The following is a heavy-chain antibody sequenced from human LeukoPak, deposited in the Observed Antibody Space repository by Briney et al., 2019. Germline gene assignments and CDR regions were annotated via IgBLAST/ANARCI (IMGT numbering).Heavy chain of an antibody. D-gene: IGHD4-17*01. V-gene: IGHV1-2*04. Sequence: ASVKVSCKASGYTCTGYYMHWVRQAPGQGLEWMGWINPNSGGTNYAQKFQGWVTMTRDTSISTAYMELSRLRSDDTAVYYCARVGRATTVTTAFDYWGQGTLVTVSS. J-gene: IGHJ4*02. CDR2: INPNSGGT. CDR3: ARVGRATTVTTAFDY. CDR1: GYTCTGYY.